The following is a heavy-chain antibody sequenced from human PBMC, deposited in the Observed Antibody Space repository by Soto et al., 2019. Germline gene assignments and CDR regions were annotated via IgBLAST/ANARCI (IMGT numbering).Heavy chain of an antibody. CDR2: ISGSGGST. CDR3: AKMRFSITIFGPVAY. D-gene: IGHD3-3*01. J-gene: IGHJ4*02. V-gene: IGHV3-23*01. CDR1: GFTFSSYA. Sequence: PGVSLRLSCAASGFTFSSYAMSWVRQAPGKGLEWVSAISGSGGSTYYADSVKGRFTISRDNSKNTLYLQMNSLRAEDTAVYYCAKMRFSITIFGPVAYWGQATLVTVPS.